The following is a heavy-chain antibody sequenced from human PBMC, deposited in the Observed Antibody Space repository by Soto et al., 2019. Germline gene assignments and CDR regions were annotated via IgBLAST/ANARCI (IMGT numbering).Heavy chain of an antibody. CDR1: GGTIGGYY. CDR2: IYSSGNT. J-gene: IGHJ5*02. Sequence: SETLSLTCSVSGGTIGGYYWTWIRQPAGKGLEWIGRIYSSGNTKYNPSLQSRVTISLDTSNNQFSLRLTSVTAADTAVYYCARGQRFSDWFDPWGQGTLVTVSS. D-gene: IGHD3-3*01. V-gene: IGHV4-4*07. CDR3: ARGQRFSDWFDP.